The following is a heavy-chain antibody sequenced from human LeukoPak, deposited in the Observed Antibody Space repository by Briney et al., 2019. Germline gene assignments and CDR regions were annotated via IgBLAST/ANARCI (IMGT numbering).Heavy chain of an antibody. D-gene: IGHD6-19*01. CDR1: GFTSSNYA. V-gene: IGHV3-23*01. J-gene: IGHJ4*02. CDR2: ISGSGDYT. CDR3: AKSLDLAVAGIDY. Sequence: GGSLRLSCVVSGFTSSNYAMSWVRQAPGKGLKWVSGISGSGDYTYYVDSVKGRFTISRDYSKNTLYLQMNSLRAEDTAVYYCAKSLDLAVAGIDYWGQGTLVTVSS.